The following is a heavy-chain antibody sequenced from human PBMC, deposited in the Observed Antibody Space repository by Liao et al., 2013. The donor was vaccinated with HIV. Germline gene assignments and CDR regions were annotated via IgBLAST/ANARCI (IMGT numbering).Heavy chain of an antibody. Sequence: QVQLQESGPGLVKPSETLSLTCTVSGGSISSYYWSWIRQPAGKGLEWIGRAYISGSTNYSPSLKSRVTMSVDTSKNQFSLKLKSVTAADTAVYYCARDRYYYDISGYYAFDIWGQGTMVTVSS. D-gene: IGHD3-22*01. V-gene: IGHV4-4*07. CDR3: ARDRYYYDISGYYAFDI. J-gene: IGHJ3*02. CDR2: AYISGST. CDR1: GGSISSYY.